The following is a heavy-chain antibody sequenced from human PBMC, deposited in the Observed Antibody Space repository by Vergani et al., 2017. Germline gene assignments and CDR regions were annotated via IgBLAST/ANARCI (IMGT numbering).Heavy chain of an antibody. Sequence: QVQLQESGPGLVKPSETLSLTCTVSGGSISSYYWSWIRQPAGKGLEWIGRIYTSGSTNYNPSLKSRVTISVDTSKNQFSLKLSSVTAADTAVYYCATTTVTTSSYYYGMDVWGQGTTVTVSS. CDR2: IYTSGST. V-gene: IGHV4-4*07. CDR3: ATTTVTTSSYYYGMDV. D-gene: IGHD4-11*01. J-gene: IGHJ6*02. CDR1: GGSISSYY.